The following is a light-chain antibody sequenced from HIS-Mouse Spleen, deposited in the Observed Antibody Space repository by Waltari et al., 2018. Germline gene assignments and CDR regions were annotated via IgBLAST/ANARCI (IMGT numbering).Light chain of an antibody. CDR3: SSYTSSSTF. J-gene: IGLJ1*01. CDR1: SSDVGGYNY. CDR2: EVS. Sequence: QSALTQPASVSGSPGQSITIPCTGTSSDVGGYNYVSWYQQPPGKAPKLMIYEVSNRPSGVSNRFSGSKSGNTASLTISGLQAEDEADYYCSSYTSSSTFFGTGTKVTVL. V-gene: IGLV2-14*01.